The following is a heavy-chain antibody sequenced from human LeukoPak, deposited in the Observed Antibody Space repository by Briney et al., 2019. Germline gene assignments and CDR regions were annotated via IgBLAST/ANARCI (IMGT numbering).Heavy chain of an antibody. CDR2: ITGTGNNA. V-gene: IGHV3-23*01. CDR3: AKSYDILTGYSSIDY. J-gene: IGHJ4*02. CDR1: GFVFHNYA. Sequence: PGGSLRLSCAASGFVFHNYAMTWVRQAPGKGLEWVSFITGTGNNAYYADSVRGRFTISRDNSKNTLYLQMNSLRAEDTAVYYCAKSYDILTGYSSIDYWGQGTLVTVSS. D-gene: IGHD3-9*01.